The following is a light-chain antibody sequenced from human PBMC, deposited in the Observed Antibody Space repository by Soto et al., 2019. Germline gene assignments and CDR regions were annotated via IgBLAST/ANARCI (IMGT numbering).Light chain of an antibody. Sequence: DIQMTQSPSSQSAVVGDRVTITCRASQNIGKYLNWYQQKPGKAPNLLIYAASSLQSGVPPRFSGSGSGTDFTLTISSLQPEDFATYYCEQSYATPYTFGQGPSWRSN. J-gene: IGKJ2*01. CDR3: EQSYATPYT. CDR2: AAS. V-gene: IGKV1-39*01. CDR1: QNIGKY.